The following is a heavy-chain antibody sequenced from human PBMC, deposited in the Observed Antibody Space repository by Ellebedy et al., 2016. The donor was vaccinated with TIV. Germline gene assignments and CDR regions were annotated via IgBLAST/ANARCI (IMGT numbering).Heavy chain of an antibody. V-gene: IGHV3-73*01. CDR2: IRSKANSYAT. CDR1: GCTFSGSA. J-gene: IGHJ4*02. CDR3: TRLVDCSGGSCYLHFED. D-gene: IGHD2-15*01. Sequence: GESLKISCAASGCTFSGSAIHWVRQASGKELEWVGRIRSKANSYATAYAASVEGRFGISRDDSENTAYLQMNSLKTEDTAVYYCTRLVDCSGGSCYLHFEDWGQGTLVTVSS.